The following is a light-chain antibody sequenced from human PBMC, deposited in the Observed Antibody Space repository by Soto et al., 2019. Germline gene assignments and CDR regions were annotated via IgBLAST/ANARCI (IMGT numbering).Light chain of an antibody. J-gene: IGKJ5*01. V-gene: IGKV3-15*01. Sequence: EIMMTQSPATLSVSPGERATLACRASQSVRYNVAWYQQKPGQAPRLLMYYASTRATGIPARFSGSGSGTEFTLTISSLQSEDFTLYYCQQYNNWPPIAFGQGTRLEIK. CDR1: QSVRYN. CDR2: YAS. CDR3: QQYNNWPPIA.